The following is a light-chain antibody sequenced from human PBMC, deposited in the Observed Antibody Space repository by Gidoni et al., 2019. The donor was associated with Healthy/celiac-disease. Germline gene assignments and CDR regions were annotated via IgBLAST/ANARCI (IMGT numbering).Light chain of an antibody. CDR2: KDS. CDR3: QSADSSGTYPV. Sequence: SYELTQPPSVSVSPGQTARITCSGDALPKQYAYWYQQTPGQAPVLVIYKDSERPSGIPERFSGSSSGTTVTLTISGVQAEDEADYYCQSADSSGTYPVFGTGTKVTVL. V-gene: IGLV3-25*02. J-gene: IGLJ1*01. CDR1: ALPKQY.